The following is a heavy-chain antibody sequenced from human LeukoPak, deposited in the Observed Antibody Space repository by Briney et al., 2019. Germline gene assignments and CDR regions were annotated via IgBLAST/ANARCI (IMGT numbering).Heavy chain of an antibody. V-gene: IGHV3-74*01. CDR2: VNSDGSWT. CDR3: ARDNRGGYSYGRFDY. CDR1: GNYW. D-gene: IGHD5-18*01. Sequence: GGSLRLSCAASGNYWMHWVRQAPGKGLVWVSHVNSDGSWTSHADSVKGRFTISRDNSKNTLYLQMNSLRAEDTAVYYCARDNRGGYSYGRFDYWGQGTLVTVSS. J-gene: IGHJ4*02.